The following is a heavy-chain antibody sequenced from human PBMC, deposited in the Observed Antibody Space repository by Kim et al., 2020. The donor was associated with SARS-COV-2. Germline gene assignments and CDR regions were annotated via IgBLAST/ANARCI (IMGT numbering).Heavy chain of an antibody. V-gene: IGHV3-74*01. CDR3: ARPLDDYVWGTY. D-gene: IGHD3-16*01. CDR2: DGTTT. Sequence: DGTTTNYASTVKGRFTISRDNAKTTRYLQMTGLRAEDPAIYYWARPLDDYVWGTYWGKGTLVTVSS. J-gene: IGHJ4*02.